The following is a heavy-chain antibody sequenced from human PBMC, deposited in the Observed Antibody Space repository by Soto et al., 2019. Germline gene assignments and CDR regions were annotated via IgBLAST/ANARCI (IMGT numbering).Heavy chain of an antibody. D-gene: IGHD6-19*01. V-gene: IGHV3-23*01. Sequence: ELQLLESGGGLVQPGGSLRLSCAASGFTFSTYAMSWVRQAPGKGLEWVSAISDSGGSTYYADSVKGRFTISRDNSKTALFLQMNSLRAEDTAIYDCAKAFRVAGIHSCDYWGQGTLVTVSS. J-gene: IGHJ4*02. CDR3: AKAFRVAGIHSCDY. CDR2: ISDSGGST. CDR1: GFTFSTYA.